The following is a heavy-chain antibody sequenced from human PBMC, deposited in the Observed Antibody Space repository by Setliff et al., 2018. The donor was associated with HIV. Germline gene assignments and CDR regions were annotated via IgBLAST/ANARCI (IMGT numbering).Heavy chain of an antibody. CDR1: RGSISSTSYS. Sequence: SETLSLTCNVSRGSISSTSYSWGWIRQSPGKGLEWIGSIYYSGSTYYNPSLKSRVTISVDTSKRQLSLKLRSVTAAETAVYYCANDPTSGNSWGFFDSWGQGTLVTVSS. J-gene: IGHJ4*02. V-gene: IGHV4-39*01. CDR3: ANDPTSGNSWGFFDS. D-gene: IGHD2-2*01. CDR2: IYYSGST.